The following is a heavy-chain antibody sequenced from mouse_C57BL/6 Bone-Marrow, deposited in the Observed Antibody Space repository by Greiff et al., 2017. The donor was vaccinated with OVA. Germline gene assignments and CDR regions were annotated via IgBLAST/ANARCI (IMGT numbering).Heavy chain of an antibody. CDR3: ARRGYDGYHYAMDY. J-gene: IGHJ4*01. Sequence: QVQLQQSGPGLVAPSQSLSLTCTVSGFSFTSYAISWVRQPPGKGLEWLGVIWTGGGTNYNSALKSRLSISKDNSKSQVFLKMNSLQTDDTARYYCARRGYDGYHYAMDYWGQGTSVTVSS. CDR1: GFSFTSYA. CDR2: IWTGGGT. V-gene: IGHV2-9-1*01. D-gene: IGHD2-3*01.